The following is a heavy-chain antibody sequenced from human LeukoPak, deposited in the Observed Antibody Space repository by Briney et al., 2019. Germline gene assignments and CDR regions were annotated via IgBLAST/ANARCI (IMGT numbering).Heavy chain of an antibody. CDR2: INPRDSDA. J-gene: IGHJ3*02. CDR1: GXSFTTYW. CDR3: ARPYYYDSSGSRDTAFDI. D-gene: IGHD3-22*01. V-gene: IGHV5-51*01. Sequence: GETLKISCKASGXSFTTYWIAWVRQMPGKGLEWVGIINPRDSDARYSPSFQGQVIISADASISTAYLQWSSLKASDTAMYYCARPYYYDSSGSRDTAFDIWGQGTMVTVSS.